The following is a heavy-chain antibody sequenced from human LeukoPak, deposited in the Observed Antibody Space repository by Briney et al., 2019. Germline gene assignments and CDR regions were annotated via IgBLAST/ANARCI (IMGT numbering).Heavy chain of an antibody. CDR3: ARGRVYYDFWSGYYTGGWFDP. Sequence: DSVKGRFTISRDNSKNTLYLQMNSLRAEDTAVYYCARGRVYYDFWSGYYTGGWFDPWGQGTLVTVSS. D-gene: IGHD3-3*01. J-gene: IGHJ5*02. V-gene: IGHV3-30*01.